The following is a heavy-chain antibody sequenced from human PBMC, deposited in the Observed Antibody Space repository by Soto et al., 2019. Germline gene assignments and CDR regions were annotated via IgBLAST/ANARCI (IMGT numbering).Heavy chain of an antibody. D-gene: IGHD3-3*01. CDR1: GGTFSSYA. Sequence: SVKVSCKASGGTFSSYAISWVRQAPGQGLEWMGGIIPIFGTANYAQKFQGRVTITADESTSTAYMELSSLRSEDTAVYYCARSEPIDFWSGYSQFDPWGQGTLVTVSS. CDR3: ARSEPIDFWSGYSQFDP. V-gene: IGHV1-69*13. CDR2: IIPIFGTA. J-gene: IGHJ5*02.